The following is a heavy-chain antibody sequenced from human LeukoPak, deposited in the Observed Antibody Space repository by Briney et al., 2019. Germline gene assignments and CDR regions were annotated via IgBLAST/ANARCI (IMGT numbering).Heavy chain of an antibody. CDR1: GGSISSSSYY. D-gene: IGHD4-17*01. Sequence: SETLSLTCTVSGGSISSSSYYWSWIRQPPGKGLEWIGYIYYSGNTNYNPSLKSRVTISVDTSKNQFSLKLSSVTAADTAVYYCARVGPRGDYDFPDAFDIWGQGTMVTVSS. J-gene: IGHJ3*02. V-gene: IGHV4-61*01. CDR2: IYYSGNT. CDR3: ARVGPRGDYDFPDAFDI.